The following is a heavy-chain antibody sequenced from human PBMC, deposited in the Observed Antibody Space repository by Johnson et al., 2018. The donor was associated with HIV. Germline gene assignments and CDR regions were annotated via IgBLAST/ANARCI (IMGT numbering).Heavy chain of an antibody. D-gene: IGHD3-22*01. Sequence: QVQVVESGGGVVQPGRSLRLSCAASGFTFSSYAMHWVRQAPGKGLEWVAVISYDGSNKYYADSVKGRFTISRDNSKNTLYLQMTSLRAEDTAVYYCARDLAMIVVAYAFDIWGQGTMVTVSS. CDR1: GFTFSSYA. V-gene: IGHV3-30-3*01. J-gene: IGHJ3*02. CDR3: ARDLAMIVVAYAFDI. CDR2: ISYDGSNK.